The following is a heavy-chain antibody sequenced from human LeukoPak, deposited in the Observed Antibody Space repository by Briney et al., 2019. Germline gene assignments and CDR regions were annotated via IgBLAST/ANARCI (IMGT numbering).Heavy chain of an antibody. CDR3: ARDLGGRWFDP. CDR2: IYYREST. V-gene: IGHV4-59*01. D-gene: IGHD3-16*01. CDR1: GGFISGYY. J-gene: IGHJ5*02. Sequence: SETLSLTCAVSGGFISGYYWSWLRQTPGKGLEWIGYIYYRESTDYNPSLKSRATISLDTSKSQFSLKLSSVTAADTAVYYCARDLGGRWFDPWGQGTLVTVSS.